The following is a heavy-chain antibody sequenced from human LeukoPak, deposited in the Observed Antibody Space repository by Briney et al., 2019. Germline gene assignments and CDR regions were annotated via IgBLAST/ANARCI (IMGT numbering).Heavy chain of an antibody. Sequence: SVKVSRKASGGTFSSYAISWVRQAPGQGLEWMGGIIPIFGTANYAQKFQGRVTITTDESTSTAYMELSSLRSEDTAVYYCASESTVAGNFDYWGQGTLVTVSS. CDR2: IIPIFGTA. D-gene: IGHD6-19*01. CDR1: GGTFSSYA. CDR3: ASESTVAGNFDY. V-gene: IGHV1-69*05. J-gene: IGHJ4*02.